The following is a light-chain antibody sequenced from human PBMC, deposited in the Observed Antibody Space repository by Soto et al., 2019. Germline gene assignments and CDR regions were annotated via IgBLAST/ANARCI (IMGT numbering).Light chain of an antibody. CDR3: QQT. CDR2: AAS. Sequence: DIQMTQSPSSLSASVGARVTITCRASPSISSYLNWDQQKPGKAPKLLIYAASSLQSGVPSRFSGSGSGTDFTLTISSLQPEVFATYYCQQTFGQGTKLEIK. J-gene: IGKJ2*01. CDR1: PSISSY. V-gene: IGKV1-39*01.